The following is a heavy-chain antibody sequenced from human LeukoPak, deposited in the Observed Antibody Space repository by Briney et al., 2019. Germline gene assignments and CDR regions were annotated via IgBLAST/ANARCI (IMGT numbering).Heavy chain of an antibody. CDR2: ISAYNGNI. V-gene: IGHV1-18*01. CDR1: GYTFTSFG. D-gene: IGHD1-26*01. CDR3: AREPDSGSYYGAFDI. J-gene: IGHJ3*02. Sequence: ASVKVSCKASGYTFTSFGINWVRQAPGQGLEWMGWISAYNGNINYAQMLQGRVTMTTDTSTSTAYMDLRSPRSDDTAVYYCAREPDSGSYYGAFDIWGQGTMVTVSS.